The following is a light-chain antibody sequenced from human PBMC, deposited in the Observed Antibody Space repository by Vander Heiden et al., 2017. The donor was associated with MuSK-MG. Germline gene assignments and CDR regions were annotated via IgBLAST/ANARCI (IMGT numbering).Light chain of an antibody. J-gene: IGKJ1*01. CDR1: QTISSW. CDR2: KAS. CDR3: QQDTSYSGT. V-gene: IGKV1-5*03. Sequence: IQITHSPSTLSASVGDRVTITCRASQTISSWLAWYQQKPGKAPKLLIYKASSLESGVPSRFSGSGSGTEFSLTISSLQPDDFATYYCQQDTSYSGTFGPGTKVEIK.